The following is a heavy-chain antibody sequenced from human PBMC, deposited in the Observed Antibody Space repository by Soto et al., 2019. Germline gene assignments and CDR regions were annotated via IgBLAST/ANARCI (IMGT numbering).Heavy chain of an antibody. J-gene: IGHJ4*02. Sequence: PSETLSLTCTVSGGSISSYYYWSWIRQPPGKGLEWIGYIYYSGSTNYNPSLKRRVTISVDTSKNQFSLKLSSVTAADTAVYYCARSQSYDILTGYRYFDYWGQGTLVTVSS. V-gene: IGHV4-59*01. CDR3: ARSQSYDILTGYRYFDY. CDR2: IYYSGST. D-gene: IGHD3-9*01. CDR1: GGSISSYYY.